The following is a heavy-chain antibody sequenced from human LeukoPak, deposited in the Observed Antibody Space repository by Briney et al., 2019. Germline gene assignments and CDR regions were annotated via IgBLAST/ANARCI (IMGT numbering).Heavy chain of an antibody. Sequence: SETLSLTCTVSGGSISSYYWSWIRQPPGKGLEWIGYIHYSGSPNYNPSLKSRVTMSVDTSKNQFSLKLSSVTAADTAVYYCARHSVTYYDFDYWGQGTLVTVSS. D-gene: IGHD1-26*01. CDR1: GGSISSYY. CDR2: IHYSGSP. CDR3: ARHSVTYYDFDY. V-gene: IGHV4-59*08. J-gene: IGHJ4*02.